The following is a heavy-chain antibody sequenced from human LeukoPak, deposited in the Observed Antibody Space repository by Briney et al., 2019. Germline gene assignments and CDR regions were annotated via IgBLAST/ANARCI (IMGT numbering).Heavy chain of an antibody. CDR3: AKDKFGGGIKTGTFDY. CDR2: ISYDGSNK. J-gene: IGHJ4*02. Sequence: GGSLRLSCAASGFTFSSYAMHWVRQAPGKGLEWVAVISYDGSNKYYADSVKGRFTISRDNSKNTLYLQMNSLRAEDTAMYYCAKDKFGGGIKTGTFDYWGQGTLVTVSS. CDR1: GFTFSSYA. D-gene: IGHD3-16*01. V-gene: IGHV3-30*04.